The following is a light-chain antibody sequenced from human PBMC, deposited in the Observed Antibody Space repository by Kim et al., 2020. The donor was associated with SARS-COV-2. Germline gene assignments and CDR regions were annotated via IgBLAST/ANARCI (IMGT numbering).Light chain of an antibody. CDR2: AAS. CDR3: QQSYSIPYT. V-gene: IGKV1-39*01. CDR1: QHISAF. Sequence: SASVGDRVTITCRASQHISAFLNWYQQKPGKAPKPLIYAASKLQSGVPSRFSGSGSGTDFTLTISSLQPEDFATYYCQQSYSIPYTFGQGTKLEI. J-gene: IGKJ2*01.